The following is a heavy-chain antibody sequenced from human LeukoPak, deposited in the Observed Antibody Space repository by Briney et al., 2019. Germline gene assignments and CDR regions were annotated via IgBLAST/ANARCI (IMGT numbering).Heavy chain of an antibody. CDR2: MYYSGST. CDR3: ARVYGSRYPSSAFDI. CDR1: GGSISSGDYY. Sequence: SETLSLTCTVSGGSISSGDYYWSWIRQPPGKGLECIGYMYYSGSTDYNPSLKSRVTISVDTSKNQFSLKLSSVTAADTAVYFCARVYGSRYPSSAFDIWGQGTMVTVSS. V-gene: IGHV4-30-4*01. D-gene: IGHD3-10*01. J-gene: IGHJ3*02.